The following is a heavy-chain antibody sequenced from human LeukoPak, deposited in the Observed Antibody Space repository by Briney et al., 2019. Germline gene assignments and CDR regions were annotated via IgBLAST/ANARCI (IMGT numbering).Heavy chain of an antibody. CDR1: GGSISSSGYY. D-gene: IGHD1-20*01. CDR3: ARFITGTTNNWFDP. J-gene: IGHJ5*02. CDR2: INYSGTT. Sequence: SETLSLTCTVSGGSISSSGYYWVWVRQPPGKGPEWIGSINYSGTTYYKSSLKSRVTVSIDTSKKQFSLKLNSVTAADTAVYYCARFITGTTNNWFDPWGQGTLVTVSS. V-gene: IGHV4-39*01.